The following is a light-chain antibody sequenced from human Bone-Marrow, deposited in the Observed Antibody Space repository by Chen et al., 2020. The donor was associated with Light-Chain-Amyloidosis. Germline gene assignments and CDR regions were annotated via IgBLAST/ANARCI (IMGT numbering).Light chain of an antibody. V-gene: IGKV1-5*03. J-gene: IGKJ1*01. CDR2: KTS. Sequence: DIQMSQSPSTLAASVGDRVTITCRASKSMDSLVAWYQQKPVRAPKVLIYKTSNLQNGVPSRFSGSGSGTEFTLTISSLQPDDFATYFCQQSNSYPWTFGQGTQVEIK. CDR3: QQSNSYPWT. CDR1: KSMDSL.